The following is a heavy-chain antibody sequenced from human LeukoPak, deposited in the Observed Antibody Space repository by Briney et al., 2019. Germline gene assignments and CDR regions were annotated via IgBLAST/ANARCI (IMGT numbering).Heavy chain of an antibody. Sequence: SETLSLTCTVSGGSISSGSAFWGWIRQPPGKGLEWLGTIYYSGSTYYNPSLKSRVTTSVDTSKNQFSLKLSSVTAADTAVYYCARHVGGSRYYDFWSGYYSDFWGQGTLVTVSS. CDR2: IYYSGST. CDR3: ARHVGGSRYYDFWSGYYSDF. J-gene: IGHJ4*02. CDR1: GGSISSGSAF. D-gene: IGHD3-3*01. V-gene: IGHV4-39*01.